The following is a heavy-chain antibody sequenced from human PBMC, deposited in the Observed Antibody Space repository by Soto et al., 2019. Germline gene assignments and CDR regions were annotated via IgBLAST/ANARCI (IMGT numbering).Heavy chain of an antibody. CDR2: ISWNSGSI. D-gene: IGHD3-10*01. V-gene: IGHV3-9*01. CDR1: GFTFDDYA. Sequence: EVQLVESGGGLVQPGRSLRLSCAASGFTFDDYAMHWVRQAPGKGLEWVSGISWNSGSIGYADSVKGRFTIYRDNAKNSLYLQMNSLRAEDTALYYCAKDILRIPCGMDVWGQGTTVTVSS. CDR3: AKDILRIPCGMDV. J-gene: IGHJ6*02.